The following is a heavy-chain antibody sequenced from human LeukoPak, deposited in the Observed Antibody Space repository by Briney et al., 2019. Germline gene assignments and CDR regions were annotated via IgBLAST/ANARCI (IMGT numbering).Heavy chain of an antibody. D-gene: IGHD3-3*01. CDR1: GFTFSSYS. CDR3: AITPYYDFWSGYS. V-gene: IGHV3-21*01. Sequence: GVLRLSYAASGFTFSSYSMNWVRQAPGKGLEWVSSISSSSSYIYYADSVKGRFTISRDNAKNSLYLQMNSLRAEDTAVYYCAITPYYDFWSGYSWGQGTLVTVSS. J-gene: IGHJ5*02. CDR2: ISSSSSYI.